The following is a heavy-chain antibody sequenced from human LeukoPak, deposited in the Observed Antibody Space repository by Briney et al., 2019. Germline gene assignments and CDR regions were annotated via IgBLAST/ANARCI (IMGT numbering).Heavy chain of an antibody. Sequence: YWSWIRQHPGKGLEWMGIIYPSDSDTRYSLSFQGQVTISADKSISTAYLQWSSLKASDTAMYYCARRFSCSSTSCYSSYWYFDLWGRGTLVTVSS. CDR2: IYPSDSDT. J-gene: IGHJ2*01. CDR1: YW. V-gene: IGHV5-51*01. CDR3: ARRFSCSSTSCYSSYWYFDL. D-gene: IGHD2-2*02.